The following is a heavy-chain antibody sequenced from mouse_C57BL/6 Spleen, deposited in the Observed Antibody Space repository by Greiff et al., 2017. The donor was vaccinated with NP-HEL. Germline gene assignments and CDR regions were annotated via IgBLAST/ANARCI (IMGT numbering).Heavy chain of an antibody. CDR3: ARNSHYYGSSYDFAY. V-gene: IGHV2-9-1*01. Sequence: QVQRVESGPGLVAPSQSLSITCTVSGFSLTRYAISWVRQPPGKGLEWLGVIWTGGGTNYNSALKSRLSISKDNSKSQVFLKMNSLQTDDTARYYCARNSHYYGSSYDFAYWGQGTLVTVSA. J-gene: IGHJ3*01. CDR2: IWTGGGT. CDR1: GFSLTRYA. D-gene: IGHD1-1*01.